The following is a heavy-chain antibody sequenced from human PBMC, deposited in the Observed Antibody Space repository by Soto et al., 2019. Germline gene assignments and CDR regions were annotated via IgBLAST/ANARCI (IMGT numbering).Heavy chain of an antibody. V-gene: IGHV4-30-4*01. J-gene: IGHJ5*02. CDR2: IYYSGST. Sequence: SETLSLTCTISGGSISSGDYYWSWIRQPPGKGLEWIGYIYYSGSTYYNPSLKSRVTISVDTSKNQFSLKLSSVTAADTAVYYCASTLLWFGELFPHWFDPWDQGTLVTVSS. D-gene: IGHD3-10*01. CDR3: ASTLLWFGELFPHWFDP. CDR1: GGSISSGDYY.